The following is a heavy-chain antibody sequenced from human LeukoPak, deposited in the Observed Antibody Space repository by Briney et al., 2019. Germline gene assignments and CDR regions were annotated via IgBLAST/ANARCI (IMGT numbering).Heavy chain of an antibody. CDR3: VKGVWGYSSSWYDY. J-gene: IGHJ4*02. CDR1: GFTFDDYA. D-gene: IGHD6-13*01. V-gene: IGHV3-64D*06. CDR2: ISSNGGST. Sequence: QPGRSLRLSCAASGFTFDDYAMHWVRQAPGKGLEYVSAISSNGGSTYYADSVKGRFTIFRDNSKNTLYLQMSSLRAEDTAVYYCVKGVWGYSSSWYDYWGQGTLVTVSS.